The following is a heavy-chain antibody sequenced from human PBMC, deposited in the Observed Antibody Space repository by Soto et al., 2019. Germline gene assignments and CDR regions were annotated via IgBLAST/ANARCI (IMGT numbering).Heavy chain of an antibody. J-gene: IGHJ5*02. D-gene: IGHD2-15*01. Sequence: GASVKVSCKASGYTFTSYGISWVRQAPLQGREWMGWISAYNGNTNYAQKLQGRVTMTTDTSTSTAYMELRSLRSDATAVYYCARDITSTVVVVDNWFDPWGHGTLVTVSS. CDR2: ISAYNGNT. CDR1: GYTFTSYG. V-gene: IGHV1-18*04. CDR3: ARDITSTVVVVDNWFDP.